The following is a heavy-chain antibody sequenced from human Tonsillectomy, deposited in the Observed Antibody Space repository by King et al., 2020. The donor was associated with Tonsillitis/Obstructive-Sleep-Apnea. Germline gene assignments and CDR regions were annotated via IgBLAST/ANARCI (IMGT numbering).Heavy chain of an antibody. Sequence: VQLQQWGAGLLKPSETLSLTCAVYGGSFNGYYWSWIRQPPGKWLEWIGEIDHSGSTNYNPSLKSRVTISADTSKTQLFLKLSFVTAADTAVYYCAREITTDAFDIWGQGTMVTVSS. CDR2: IDHSGST. J-gene: IGHJ3*02. V-gene: IGHV4-34*01. D-gene: IGHD3-3*01. CDR3: AREITTDAFDI. CDR1: GGSFNGYY.